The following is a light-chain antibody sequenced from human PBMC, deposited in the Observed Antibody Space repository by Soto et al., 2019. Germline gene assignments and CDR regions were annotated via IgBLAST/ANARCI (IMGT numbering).Light chain of an antibody. CDR1: SGSVSTTYY. V-gene: IGLV8-61*01. J-gene: IGLJ2*01. Sequence: QTLVTQEPLFSVSPGGTITLTCGLTSGSVSTTYYPSWYQQTPGQAPRTLIYSTNIRSSGVPDRFSGSILGNKAALTITGAQADDESDYHCMLYMGGGLVVFGGGTKLTVL. CDR3: MLYMGGGLVV. CDR2: STN.